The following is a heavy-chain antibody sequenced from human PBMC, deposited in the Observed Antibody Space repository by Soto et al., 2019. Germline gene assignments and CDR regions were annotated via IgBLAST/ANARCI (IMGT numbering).Heavy chain of an antibody. D-gene: IGHD3-3*01. CDR2: IKSKTDGGTT. V-gene: IGHV3-15*01. CDR3: TTDLGEVLRFLEWPSRRLDY. Sequence: GGSLRLSCAASGFTFSNAWMSWVRQAPGKGLEWVGRIKSKTDGGTTDYAAPVKGRFTISRDDSKNTLYLQMNSLKTEDTAVYYCTTDLGEVLRFLEWPSRRLDYWGQGTLVTVSS. J-gene: IGHJ4*02. CDR1: GFTFSNAW.